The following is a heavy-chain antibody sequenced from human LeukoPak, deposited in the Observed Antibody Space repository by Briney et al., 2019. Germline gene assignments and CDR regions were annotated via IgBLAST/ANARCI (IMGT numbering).Heavy chain of an antibody. Sequence: SETLSLTCSVSGASLSSSDYHWGWIRQPPGKGLEWIGIMHYSGRTYHNPSLKSRVSISVDTSKNQFSMKLSSVTAADTAVHYCARHARGYSYGPAKYFDLWGRGTLVTV. D-gene: IGHD5-18*01. J-gene: IGHJ2*01. V-gene: IGHV4-39*01. CDR2: MHYSGRT. CDR1: GASLSSSDYH. CDR3: ARHARGYSYGPAKYFDL.